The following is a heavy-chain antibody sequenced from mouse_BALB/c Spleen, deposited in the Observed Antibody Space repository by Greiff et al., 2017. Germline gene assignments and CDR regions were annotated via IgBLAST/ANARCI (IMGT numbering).Heavy chain of an antibody. CDR3: ARDVNTGALFDY. J-gene: IGHJ2*01. CDR2: ISTYYGDA. D-gene: IGHD3-1*01. CDR1: GYTFTDYA. Sequence: QVQLQQSGAELVRPGVSVKISCKGSGYTFTDYAMHWVKQSHAKSLEWIGVISTYYGDASYNQKFKGKATMTVDKSSSTAYMELARLTSEDSAIYYCARDVNTGALFDYWGQGTTLTVSS. V-gene: IGHV1S137*01.